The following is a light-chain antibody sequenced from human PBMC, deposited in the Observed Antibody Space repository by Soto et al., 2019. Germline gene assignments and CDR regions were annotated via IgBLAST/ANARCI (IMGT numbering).Light chain of an antibody. CDR1: QIFSGGF. CDR3: QHYDPSRRWT. V-gene: IGKV3-20*01. J-gene: IGKJ1*01. CDR2: RAS. Sequence: IVLTQSPGTLSLPPGERATLSCRASQIFSGGFLAWYQQKSGQAPRLLIYRASSRATGIPDRFSGSGSGTDFTLTISRLEPEDVAVYYCQHYDPSRRWTFGQGTKVDIK.